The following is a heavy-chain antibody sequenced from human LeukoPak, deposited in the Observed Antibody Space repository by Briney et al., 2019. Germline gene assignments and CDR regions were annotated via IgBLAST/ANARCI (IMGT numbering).Heavy chain of an antibody. J-gene: IGHJ4*02. CDR1: GFTFSSYW. CDR2: IKQDGSEK. V-gene: IGHV3-7*01. CDR3: AREGYCTNGVCYSRWDY. Sequence: GGSLRLSCAASGFTFSSYWMSWVRQAPGKGLEWVANIKQDGSEKYYADSVKGRFTISRDNAKNSLYLQMNSLRAEDTAVYYCAREGYCTNGVCYSRWDYWGQGTLSPSPQ. D-gene: IGHD2-8*01.